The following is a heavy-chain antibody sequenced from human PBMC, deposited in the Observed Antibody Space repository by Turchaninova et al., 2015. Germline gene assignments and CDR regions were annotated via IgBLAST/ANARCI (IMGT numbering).Heavy chain of an antibody. D-gene: IGHD6-13*01. CDR3: AKDLIRIAAAGSPFDY. CDR1: GFHFSSDD. CDR2: ISDYGSNK. J-gene: IGHJ4*02. Sequence: QVQVVESGGGVVQRGGSLGVSCAASGFHFSSDDKHWARQGPGKGLGWVAIISDYGSNKYYADSVKGRFTISRDNSKNTLYLQMNSLRAEDTAVYYCAKDLIRIAAAGSPFDYWGQGTLVTVSS. V-gene: IGHV3-30*18.